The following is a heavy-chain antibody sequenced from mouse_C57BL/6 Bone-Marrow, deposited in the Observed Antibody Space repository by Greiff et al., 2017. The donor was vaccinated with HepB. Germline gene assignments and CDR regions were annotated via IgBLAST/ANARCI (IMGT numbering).Heavy chain of an antibody. CDR1: GFTFTAYY. V-gene: IGHV7-3*01. CDR3: ARYYGYYFYAMDY. CDR2: IRNKANGYTT. D-gene: IGHD2-3*01. Sequence: EVMLVESGGGLVQPGGSLSLSCAASGFTFTAYYMSWVRQPPGKALEWLGFIRNKANGYTTEYSASVKGRFTISRDNSQSILYLQMNALRAEDSATYYCARYYGYYFYAMDYWGQGTSVTVSS. J-gene: IGHJ4*01.